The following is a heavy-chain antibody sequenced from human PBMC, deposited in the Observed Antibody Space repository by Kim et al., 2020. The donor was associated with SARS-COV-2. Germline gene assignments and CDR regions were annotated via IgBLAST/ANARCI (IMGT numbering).Heavy chain of an antibody. Sequence: GGSLRLSCAASGFTFSYSWMSWLRQAPGKGLEWVANINQDGSQTFYVDSMKGRFTISRDNAKNSLYLQMNSLRAEDTAVYYCVSWYSGSTWGQGTLVTVS. CDR3: VSWYSGST. CDR2: INQDGSQT. J-gene: IGHJ5*02. D-gene: IGHD3-10*01. V-gene: IGHV3-7*01. CDR1: GFTFSYSW.